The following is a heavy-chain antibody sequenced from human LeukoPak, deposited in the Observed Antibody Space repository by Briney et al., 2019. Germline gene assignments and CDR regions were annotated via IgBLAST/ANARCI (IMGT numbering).Heavy chain of an antibody. Sequence: GGSLRLSCAASGFTFSNYWMSWVRQAPGKGLEWVATVKIDGSEEYYVDSVRGRLTISRDNAKNSLYLQMNSLRAEDTAVYYCARVGQWLVFDYWGQGTLATVSS. D-gene: IGHD6-19*01. CDR2: VKIDGSEE. J-gene: IGHJ4*02. CDR1: GFTFSNYW. V-gene: IGHV3-7*01. CDR3: ARVGQWLVFDY.